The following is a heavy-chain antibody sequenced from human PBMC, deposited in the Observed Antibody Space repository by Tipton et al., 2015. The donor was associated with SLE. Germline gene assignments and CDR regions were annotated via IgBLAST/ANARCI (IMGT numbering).Heavy chain of an antibody. CDR3: ARELDTFDI. CDR1: GGSISSASYY. Sequence: TLSLTCTVSGGSISSASYYWNWIRQPAGKGLEWIGRLFTSGYTDYNPSLNSRVTISVDASKNLFSLRLTSVTAADTAVYFCARELDTFDIWGQGRMVTVSS. V-gene: IGHV4-61*02. J-gene: IGHJ3*02. CDR2: LFTSGYT.